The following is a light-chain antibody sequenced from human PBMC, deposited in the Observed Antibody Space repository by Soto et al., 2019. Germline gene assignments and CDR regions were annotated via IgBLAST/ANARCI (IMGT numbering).Light chain of an antibody. V-gene: IGKV3-15*01. CDR3: QQYNNWRT. Sequence: EIVMTQSPATLSVSPGERATLSCSASHSVSSNLAWYQQKPGQAPRLLIYGASTRATGIPARFSGSGSGTEFTLTISSLQSEDFAVYDCQQYNNWRTFGQGTKVEIK. CDR1: HSVSSN. CDR2: GAS. J-gene: IGKJ1*01.